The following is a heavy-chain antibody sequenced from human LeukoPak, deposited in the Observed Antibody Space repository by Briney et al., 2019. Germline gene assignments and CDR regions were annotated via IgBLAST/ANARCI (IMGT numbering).Heavy chain of an antibody. Sequence: GGSLRLSCAASGFTFSSYAMSWVRQAPGKGLEWVSAISGSGGSTYYADSVKGRFTISKDNSKNTLYLQMNSLRAEDTAVYYCAKENDFWSGYSHYMDVWGKGTTVTVSS. V-gene: IGHV3-23*01. D-gene: IGHD3-3*01. CDR3: AKENDFWSGYSHYMDV. CDR2: ISGSGGST. J-gene: IGHJ6*03. CDR1: GFTFSSYA.